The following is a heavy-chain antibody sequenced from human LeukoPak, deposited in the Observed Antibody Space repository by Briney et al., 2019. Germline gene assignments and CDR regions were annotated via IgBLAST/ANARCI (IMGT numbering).Heavy chain of an antibody. Sequence: SETLSLTCTVSGGSISSSSYYWSWIRQPPGKGLEWIGYIYYSGSTYYNPSLKSRVTVSVVTSKNQFSLKLSSVTAADTAVYYCARMEDYYDSSGYYFQWFDPWGQGTLVTVSS. CDR2: IYYSGST. J-gene: IGHJ5*02. V-gene: IGHV4-39*01. CDR1: GGSISSSSYY. D-gene: IGHD3-22*01. CDR3: ARMEDYYDSSGYYFQWFDP.